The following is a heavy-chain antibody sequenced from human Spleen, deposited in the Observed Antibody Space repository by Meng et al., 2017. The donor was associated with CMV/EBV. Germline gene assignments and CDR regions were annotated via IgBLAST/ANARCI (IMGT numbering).Heavy chain of an antibody. CDR3: ARGDVVDVVVVPRGFDP. D-gene: IGHD2-15*01. V-gene: IGHV1-2*02. Sequence: ASVKVSCKASGYTFTGNFLHWVRQAPGQGLEWKGWINPNSGGTNYAQKFQGRVTMTRDTSISTAYMELSSLRSDDTAVYYCARGDVVDVVVVPRGFDPWGQGTLVTVSS. CDR2: INPNSGGT. J-gene: IGHJ5*02. CDR1: GYTFTGNF.